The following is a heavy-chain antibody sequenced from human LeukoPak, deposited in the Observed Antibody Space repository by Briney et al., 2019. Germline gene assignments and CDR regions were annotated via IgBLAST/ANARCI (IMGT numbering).Heavy chain of an antibody. D-gene: IGHD1-26*01. Sequence: PGGSLRLSCAASGFTFSSYLMHWVRQVPRKGLVWVSRINGDGSSTNYADSVRGRFTISRDNAKNTLYLHMNSLRAEDTAVYYCARVGSIVGARGGIDYWGQGTLVTVSS. CDR2: INGDGSST. CDR1: GFTFSSYL. CDR3: ARVGSIVGARGGIDY. J-gene: IGHJ4*02. V-gene: IGHV3-74*01.